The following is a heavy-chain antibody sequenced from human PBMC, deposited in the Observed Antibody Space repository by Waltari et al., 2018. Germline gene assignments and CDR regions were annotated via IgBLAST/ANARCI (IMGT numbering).Heavy chain of an antibody. J-gene: IGHJ2*01. CDR3: ARDLILGDTWYFDL. D-gene: IGHD3-16*01. Sequence: QVQLQESGPGLVKPSETLSLTCAVSGYSISSGYYWGWIRQPPGKGMEWIGSIWHSGRPYYSPSLKSRVTLSVDTSRNQFSLKLTSLTAADTAVYFCARDLILGDTWYFDLWGRGTLVTVSS. CDR2: IWHSGRP. V-gene: IGHV4-38-2*02. CDR1: GYSISSGYY.